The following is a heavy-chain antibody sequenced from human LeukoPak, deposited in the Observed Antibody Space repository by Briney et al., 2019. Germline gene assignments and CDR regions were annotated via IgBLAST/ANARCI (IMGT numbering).Heavy chain of an antibody. J-gene: IGHJ5*02. CDR3: ARGPIAAAGTWHNWFDP. CDR1: GYTFTSYG. D-gene: IGHD6-13*01. V-gene: IGHV1-18*01. CDR2: ISAYNGNT. Sequence: ASVKVSCKASGYTFTSYGFSWVRQAPGQGLEWMAWISAYNGNTHYAQKLQDRVTMTTDTTTSTAYMELRSLRSDDAAVYYCARGPIAAAGTWHNWFDPWGQGTLVTVSS.